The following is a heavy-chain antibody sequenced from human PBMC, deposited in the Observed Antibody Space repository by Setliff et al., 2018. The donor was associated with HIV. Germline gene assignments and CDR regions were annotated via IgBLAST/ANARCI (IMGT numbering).Heavy chain of an antibody. CDR2: IVPILNTG. J-gene: IGHJ4*02. CDR3: ARIPNHSSGFDY. V-gene: IGHV1-69*13. D-gene: IGHD3-22*01. Sequence: GASVKVSCKASGYIFTNYGISWVRQAPGQGLEWMGGIVPILNTGNYAPKFQGRVTITADESTTTAYMELSSLRSEDTAVYYCARIPNHSSGFDYWGQGTPVTV. CDR1: GYIFTNYG.